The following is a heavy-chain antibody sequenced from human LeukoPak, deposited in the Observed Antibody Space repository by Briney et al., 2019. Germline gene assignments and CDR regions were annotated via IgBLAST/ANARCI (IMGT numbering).Heavy chain of an antibody. CDR2: ISYDGSNK. Sequence: GGSLRLSCAASGFTFSSYAMHWVRQAPGKGLEWVAVISYDGSNKYYADSVKGRFTISRDNSKNTLYLQMNSLRAEDTAVYYCARDLHTDYSYGMDVWGQGTTVTVSS. J-gene: IGHJ6*02. V-gene: IGHV3-30-3*01. CDR1: GFTFSSYA. CDR3: ARDLHTDYSYGMDV.